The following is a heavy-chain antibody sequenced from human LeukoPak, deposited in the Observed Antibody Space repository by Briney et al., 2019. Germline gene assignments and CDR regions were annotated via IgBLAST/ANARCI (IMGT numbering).Heavy chain of an antibody. V-gene: IGHV4-30-4*08. D-gene: IGHD6-19*01. CDR2: IYYSGST. J-gene: IGHJ4*02. CDR1: GGSISSGDYY. CDR3: ARYLWGGWNFDY. Sequence: SQTLSLTCTVSGGSISSGDYYWSWIRQPPGKGLEWIGYIYYSGSTYYNPSLKSRVTISVDTSKNQCSLKLSSVTAADTAVYYCARYLWGGWNFDYWGQGTLVTVSS.